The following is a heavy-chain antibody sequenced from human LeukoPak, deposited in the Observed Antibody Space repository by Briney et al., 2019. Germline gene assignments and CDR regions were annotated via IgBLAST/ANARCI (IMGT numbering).Heavy chain of an antibody. CDR3: ARGWSRYSSGWKYYFDY. J-gene: IGHJ4*02. Sequence: ASVKVSCKASGYTFTVYYMHWVRQAPGQGLEWMGWISAYNGNTNYAQKLQGRVTMTTDTSTSTAYMELRSLRSDDTAVYYCARGWSRYSSGWKYYFDYWGQGTLVTVSS. V-gene: IGHV1-18*04. CDR2: ISAYNGNT. D-gene: IGHD6-19*01. CDR1: GYTFTVYY.